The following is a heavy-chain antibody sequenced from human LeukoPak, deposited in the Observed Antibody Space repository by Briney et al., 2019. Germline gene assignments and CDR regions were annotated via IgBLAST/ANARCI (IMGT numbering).Heavy chain of an antibody. Sequence: GGSLRLSCAASGFTVSSKYMCWVRQAPGKGLEWVSVIYSDTSTYYADSVKGRFTISRDNSKNSLYLQMNSLRDEDTAVYYCARGGGYNYGMDVWGQGTTVTVSS. CDR1: GFTVSSKY. D-gene: IGHD5-24*01. CDR3: ARGGGYNYGMDV. V-gene: IGHV3-66*01. J-gene: IGHJ6*02. CDR2: IYSDTST.